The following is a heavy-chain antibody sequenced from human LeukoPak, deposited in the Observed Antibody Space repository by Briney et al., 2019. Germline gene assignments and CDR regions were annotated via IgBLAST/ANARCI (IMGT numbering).Heavy chain of an antibody. D-gene: IGHD4-17*01. CDR1: GFTFSSYA. Sequence: GGSLRLSCAASGFTFSSYAMRWVRQAPGKGLEWVSDISGGGGNTYYADSVKGRFTISRHNSKNTLYLQMNSLRGEDTAVYYCATIGGDYVSFDNWGQGTLVTVTS. J-gene: IGHJ4*02. CDR3: ATIGGDYVSFDN. V-gene: IGHV3-23*01. CDR2: ISGGGGNT.